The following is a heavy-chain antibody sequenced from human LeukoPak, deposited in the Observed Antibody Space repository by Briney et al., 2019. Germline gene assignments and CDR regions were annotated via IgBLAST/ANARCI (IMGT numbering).Heavy chain of an antibody. Sequence: SETLSLTCTVSGGSISSYYWSWVRQPPGKGLEWIGYIYYSGSTNYNPSLKSRVTISVDTSKNQFSLKLSSVTAADTAVYYCARIYYDFWSGWSRSYYFDYWGQGTLVTVSS. CDR2: IYYSGST. J-gene: IGHJ4*02. CDR3: ARIYYDFWSGWSRSYYFDY. V-gene: IGHV4-59*08. CDR1: GGSISSYY. D-gene: IGHD3-3*01.